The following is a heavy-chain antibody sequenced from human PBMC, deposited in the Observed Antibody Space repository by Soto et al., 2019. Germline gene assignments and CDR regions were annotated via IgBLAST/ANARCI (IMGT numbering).Heavy chain of an antibody. J-gene: IGHJ4*02. CDR1: GGTFSSYT. D-gene: IGHD3-10*01. CDR3: ARDSPKYYYGSGSYSPSDY. Sequence: SVKVSCKASGGTFSSYTISWVRQAPGQGLEWMGRIIPILGIANYAQKFQGRVTITADKSTSTAYMELSSLRSEDTAVYYCARDSPKYYYGSGSYSPSDYWGQGTLVTVSS. CDR2: IIPILGIA. V-gene: IGHV1-69*04.